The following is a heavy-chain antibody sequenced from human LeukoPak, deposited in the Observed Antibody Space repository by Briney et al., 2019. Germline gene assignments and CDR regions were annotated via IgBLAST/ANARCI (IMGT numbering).Heavy chain of an antibody. V-gene: IGHV3-23*01. D-gene: IGHD3-22*01. J-gene: IGHJ4*02. CDR3: AKDLESVYYYDSSGYYSRPGYFDY. CDR2: ISGSGGST. Sequence: GGSLRLSCAASGFTFSSYAMSWVRQAPGKRLEWVSAISGSGGSTYYADSVKGRFTISRDNSKNTLYLQMNSLRAEDTAVYYCAKDLESVYYYDSSGYYSRPGYFDYWGQGTLVTVSS. CDR1: GFTFSSYA.